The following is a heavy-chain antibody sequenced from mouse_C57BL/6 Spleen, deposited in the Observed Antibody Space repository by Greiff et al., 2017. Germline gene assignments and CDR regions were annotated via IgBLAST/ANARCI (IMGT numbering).Heavy chain of an antibody. CDR1: GYTFTSYW. CDR3: ARGYYGSNLIEG. V-gene: IGHV1-55*01. D-gene: IGHD1-1*01. CDR2: IYPGSGST. J-gene: IGHJ2*01. Sequence: QVQLQQPGAELVKPGASVKMSCKASGYTFTSYWITWVKQRPGQGLEWIGEIYPGSGSTNYNEKFKSKATLTVDTSSSTAYMQLSSLTSEDSAVYYCARGYYGSNLIEGWGQGTTLTVST.